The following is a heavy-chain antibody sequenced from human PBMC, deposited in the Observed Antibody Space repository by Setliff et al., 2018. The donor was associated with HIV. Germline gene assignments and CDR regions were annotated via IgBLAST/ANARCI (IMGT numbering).Heavy chain of an antibody. CDR2: INAGNGNT. D-gene: IGHD2-21*02. Sequence: VASVKVSCKASGYLFTDYFIHWVRQAPGQRLEWMGWINAGNGNTKYSQKLQGRVTITRDTSASTAHMELSSLRSEDTAVYYCVRDRFTWAYCGGACGWFDPWGQGTLVTVSS. J-gene: IGHJ5*02. V-gene: IGHV1-3*01. CDR1: GYLFTDYF. CDR3: VRDRFTWAYCGGACGWFDP.